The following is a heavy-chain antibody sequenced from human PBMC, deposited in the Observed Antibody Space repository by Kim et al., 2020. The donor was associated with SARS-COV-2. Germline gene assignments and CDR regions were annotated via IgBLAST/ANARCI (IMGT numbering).Heavy chain of an antibody. V-gene: IGHV3-23*01. CDR2: IGSTVATT. CDR1: GFHFSTFA. Sequence: GGSLRLSCAASGFHFSTFAMNWVRQAPGKGLEWVSAIGSTVATTFYADSVQGRFAISRDNSKNTLYLQMNSLRADDTAVYFCAKGLGIPDIWGQG. D-gene: IGHD7-27*01. CDR3: AKGLGIPDI. J-gene: IGHJ4*02.